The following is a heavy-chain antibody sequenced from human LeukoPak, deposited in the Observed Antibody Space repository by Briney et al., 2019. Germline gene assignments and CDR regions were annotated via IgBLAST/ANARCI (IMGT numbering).Heavy chain of an antibody. CDR3: ARSSGYSSSGGLNWFDT. Sequence: SETLSLTCTVSGGSISSSSYYWGWNRQPPGKGVESIGSIYYSGSTYYNASLKSRVTISVDTSKNQFSLKLSSVTAADTAVYYCARSSGYSSSGGLNWFDTWGQGTLVTVSS. CDR2: IYYSGST. J-gene: IGHJ5*02. D-gene: IGHD6-13*01. CDR1: GGSISSSSYY. V-gene: IGHV4-39*01.